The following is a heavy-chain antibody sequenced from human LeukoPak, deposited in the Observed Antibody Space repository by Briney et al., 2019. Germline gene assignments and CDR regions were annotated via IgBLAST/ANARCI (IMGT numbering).Heavy chain of an antibody. J-gene: IGHJ4*02. V-gene: IGHV1-24*01. D-gene: IGHD3-22*01. CDR2: FDPEDGET. CDR1: GYTLTELS. Sequence: ALVKVSCKVSGYTLTELSMHWVRQAPGKGLEWTGGFDPEDGETIYAQKFQGRVTMTEDTSTDTAYMELSSLRSEDMAVYYCATGTYYYDSSGYYVLDYWGQGTLVTVSS. CDR3: ATGTYYYDSSGYYVLDY.